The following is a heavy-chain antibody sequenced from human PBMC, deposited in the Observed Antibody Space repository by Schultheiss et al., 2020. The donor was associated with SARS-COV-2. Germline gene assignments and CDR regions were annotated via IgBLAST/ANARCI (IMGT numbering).Heavy chain of an antibody. J-gene: IGHJ4*02. D-gene: IGHD6-13*01. CDR2: IYTSGST. CDR3: ARGRSSSSSRKPIDY. V-gene: IGHV4-4*07. Sequence: SETLSLTCTVSGGSISSYYWSWIRQPAGKGLEWIGRIYTSGSTNYNPSLKSRVTISVDTSKNQFSLKLSSVTAADTAVYYCARGRSSSSSRKPIDYWGQGTLVTVSS. CDR1: GGSISSYY.